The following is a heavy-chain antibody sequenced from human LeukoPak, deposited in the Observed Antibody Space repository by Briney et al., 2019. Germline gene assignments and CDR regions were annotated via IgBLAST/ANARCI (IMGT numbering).Heavy chain of an antibody. CDR3: ARDLNYFDY. CDR2: IKQDGSER. V-gene: IGHV3-7*01. J-gene: IGHJ4*02. CDR1: GFTFSSFW. Sequence: GGSLRLSCAASGFTFSSFWMTWVRQAPGKGLEWVANIKQDGSERYYVDSVRGRFTISRDNATNSLYLQTNSLRAEDTAVYYCARDLNYFDYWGQGTLVTVSS.